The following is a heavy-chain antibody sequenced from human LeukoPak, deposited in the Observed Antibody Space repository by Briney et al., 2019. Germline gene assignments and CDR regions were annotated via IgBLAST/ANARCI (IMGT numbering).Heavy chain of an antibody. J-gene: IGHJ4*02. CDR1: GLAFSTYS. Sequence: GGSLRLSCAASGLAFSTYSMSWVRQAPGEGLEWVSVIYSGGSTYHADSVKGRFTISRDNSKNTLYLQMSSLRAEDTAVYYCAREPIAAAGTLGDYWGQGTLVTVSS. V-gene: IGHV3-53*01. D-gene: IGHD6-13*01. CDR2: IYSGGST. CDR3: AREPIAAAGTLGDY.